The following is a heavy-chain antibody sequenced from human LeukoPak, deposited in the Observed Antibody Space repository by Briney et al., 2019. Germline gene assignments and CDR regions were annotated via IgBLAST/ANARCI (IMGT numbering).Heavy chain of an antibody. J-gene: IGHJ4*02. CDR2: IYDSGST. CDR3: AGEEAAYVWGSYRQNYFAY. D-gene: IGHD3-16*02. V-gene: IGHV4-39*02. Sequence: PSETLSLTCTVSGGSIRSSYYYWGWIRQPPGKGLEWIGSIYDSGSTYYNPSLKSRVTISVDTSKNQFSLKLNSVTAADTAVYYCAGEEAAYVWGSYRQNYFAYWGQGTLVTISS. CDR1: GGSIRSSYYY.